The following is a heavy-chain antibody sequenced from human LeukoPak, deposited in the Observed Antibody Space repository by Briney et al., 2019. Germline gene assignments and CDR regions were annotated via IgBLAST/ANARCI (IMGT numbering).Heavy chain of an antibody. CDR1: GDSITSHY. J-gene: IGHJ5*02. CDR2: MYSGGTT. CDR3: ARHPRSCTGGGTCYSWFDA. V-gene: IGHV4-59*08. D-gene: IGHD2-8*02. Sequence: SETLSLTCSVSGDSITSHYWSWIRQPPGKGLEWIAYMYSGGTTKYNPSLKSRVTISIDTSKNQFSLKLHSVTAADTAIYYCARHPRSCTGGGTCYSWFDASGQGTLVTVSS.